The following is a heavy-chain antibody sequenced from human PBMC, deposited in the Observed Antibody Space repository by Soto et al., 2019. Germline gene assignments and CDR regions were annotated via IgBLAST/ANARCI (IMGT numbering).Heavy chain of an antibody. CDR1: GGTFSSYA. CDR2: IIPIVGTA. J-gene: IGHJ5*02. D-gene: IGHD6-13*01. V-gene: IGHV1-69*01. Sequence: QVQLVQSGAEVKKPGSSVKVSCKASGGTFSSYAISWVRQAPGQGLEWMGGIIPIVGTAYYAQKFQGRVTITADESTSTAYMELSSLRSEDTAVYYCARESGIGSIWYRLYWFDPWGQGTLVTVSS. CDR3: ARESGIGSIWYRLYWFDP.